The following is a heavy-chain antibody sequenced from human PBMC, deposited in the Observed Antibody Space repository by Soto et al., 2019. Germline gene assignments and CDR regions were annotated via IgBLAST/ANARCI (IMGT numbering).Heavy chain of an antibody. J-gene: IGHJ6*02. CDR2: INPISGGT. CDR1: GGTFSSYT. Sequence: ASVKVSCKASGGTFSSYTISWVRQAPGQGLEWMGRINPISGGTNYAQKFQGWVTMTRDTSISTAYMELSRLRSDDTAVYYCARDGLGITIFGVVIRGLYGMDVWGQGTTVTVSS. D-gene: IGHD3-3*01. V-gene: IGHV1-2*04. CDR3: ARDGLGITIFGVVIRGLYGMDV.